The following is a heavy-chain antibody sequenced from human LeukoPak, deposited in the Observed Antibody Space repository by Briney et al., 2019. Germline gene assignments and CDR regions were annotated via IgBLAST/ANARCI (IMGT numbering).Heavy chain of an antibody. CDR2: INPNSGGT. V-gene: IGHV1-2*05. Sequence: ASVKVSCKASGYTFTGYYMHWVRQAPGQGLEWVGRINPNSGGTKYAQESQGRVTMTRDTYISTDNMELSRLRSDDTDVYYCARDPTNLPPMVESWYMDVWGKGTTVTVSS. CDR3: ARDPTNLPPMVESWYMDV. J-gene: IGHJ6*03. D-gene: IGHD4/OR15-4a*01. CDR1: GYTFTGYY.